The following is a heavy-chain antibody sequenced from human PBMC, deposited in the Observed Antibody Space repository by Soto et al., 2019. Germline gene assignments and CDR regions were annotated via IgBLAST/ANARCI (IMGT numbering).Heavy chain of an antibody. D-gene: IGHD3-3*01. CDR1: GFTLTSAD. CDR3: AAAWSNRPFDF. Sequence: QMQLVQSGPEVKKPRTSVKVSCKASGFTLTSADVQWVRQTRGQRLEWIGWIVGGSGSTNYAQQFQGRLAITRDMSTSTVYMDLSSLRSEDTAVYYCAAAWSNRPFDFWGQGTLVTVSS. CDR2: IVGGSGST. V-gene: IGHV1-58*01. J-gene: IGHJ4*02.